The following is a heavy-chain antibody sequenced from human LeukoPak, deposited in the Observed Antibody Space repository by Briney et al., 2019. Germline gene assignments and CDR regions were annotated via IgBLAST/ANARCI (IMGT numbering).Heavy chain of an antibody. CDR3: ARQGYSSSWYVHWFDP. Sequence: GASVKVSCKASGYTFTSYDINWVRQATGQGLEWMGWMNPNSGNTGYAQKFQGRVTITTDESTSTAYMELSSLRSEDTAVYYCARQGYSSSWYVHWFDPWGQGTLVTVSS. V-gene: IGHV1-8*03. CDR1: GYTFTSYD. J-gene: IGHJ5*02. D-gene: IGHD6-13*01. CDR2: MNPNSGNT.